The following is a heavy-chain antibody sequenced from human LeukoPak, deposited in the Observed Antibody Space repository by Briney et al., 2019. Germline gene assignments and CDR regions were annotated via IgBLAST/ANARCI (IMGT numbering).Heavy chain of an antibody. J-gene: IGHJ6*02. CDR2: INRSGST. D-gene: IGHD3-10*01. V-gene: IGHV4-34*01. CDR1: GGSFSGYY. Sequence: SETLSLTCAVYGGSFSGYYWSWIRQPPGKGLEWIGEINRSGSTNYNPSLKSRVTISVDTSKNQFSLKLSSVTAADTAVYYCARGRSSTRAGSGSYKQVYYYYYGMDVWGQGTTVTVSS. CDR3: ARGRSSTRAGSGSYKQVYYYYYGMDV.